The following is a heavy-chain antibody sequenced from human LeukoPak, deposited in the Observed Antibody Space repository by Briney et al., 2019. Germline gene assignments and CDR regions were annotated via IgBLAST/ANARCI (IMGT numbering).Heavy chain of an antibody. D-gene: IGHD3-10*01. V-gene: IGHV3-23*01. J-gene: IGHJ4*02. CDR2: ITGSGDNT. CDR1: GFTFSSSV. CDR3: AKWVPVITSYFDY. Sequence: GGSLRLSCAASGFTFSSSVVSWVRQAPGKGLEWVSSITGSGDNTYYADSVKGRFTISRDNSKDTLYLQMNSLRAEDRAVYYCAKWVPVITSYFDYWRQGTLVTVSP.